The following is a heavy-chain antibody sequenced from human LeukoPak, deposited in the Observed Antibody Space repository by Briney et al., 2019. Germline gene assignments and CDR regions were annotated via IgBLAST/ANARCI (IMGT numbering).Heavy chain of an antibody. CDR3: ARANGDYYFDY. Sequence: GGSLRLSCAASGFTFSSYAMSWVRQAPGKGPEWVSGISGSGGSTYYADSVKGRFTISRDNSKNTLYLQMNSLRAEDTAVYYCARANGDYYFDYWGQGTLVTVSS. V-gene: IGHV3-23*01. CDR1: GFTFSSYA. D-gene: IGHD4-17*01. J-gene: IGHJ4*02. CDR2: ISGSGGST.